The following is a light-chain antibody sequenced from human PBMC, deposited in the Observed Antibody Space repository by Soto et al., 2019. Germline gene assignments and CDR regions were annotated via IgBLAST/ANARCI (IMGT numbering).Light chain of an antibody. CDR1: QSISVW. Sequence: DIQMTQSPSTLSASVGERVTITCRASQSISVWMAWYQQKPGRAPKLLIYDASNLESGVPSRFSGSGSGTEFTLAISSLQPDDFATYYCQQYNSYSWTFGQGTTVEIK. V-gene: IGKV1-5*01. CDR3: QQYNSYSWT. CDR2: DAS. J-gene: IGKJ1*01.